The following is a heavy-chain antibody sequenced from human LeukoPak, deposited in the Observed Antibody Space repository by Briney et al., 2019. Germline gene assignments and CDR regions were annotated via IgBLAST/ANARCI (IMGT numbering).Heavy chain of an antibody. V-gene: IGHV3-74*01. CDR1: GFTFSNSL. J-gene: IGHJ4*02. CDR2: IDTDGSTT. D-gene: IGHD5-24*01. CDR3: ARDRDGYNY. Sequence: GGSLRLSCAASGFTFSNSLMHWVRHVPGKGLVWVARIDTDGSTTHYADPVKGRFTISRDNAKNTLYLQMNILRADDTAVYYCARDRDGYNYWGQGTLVTVSS.